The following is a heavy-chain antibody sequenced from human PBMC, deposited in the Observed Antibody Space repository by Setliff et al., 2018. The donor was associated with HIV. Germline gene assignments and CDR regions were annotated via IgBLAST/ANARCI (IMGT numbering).Heavy chain of an antibody. CDR3: ARLTLEQWVQRIDS. CDR2: MSYSWST. D-gene: IGHD6-19*01. J-gene: IGHJ5*01. Sequence: SETLSLTCTVSGGSLGNSNYYWGWIRQPPGKGLEWIGSMSYSWSTYYNPSLKSRVTISVDTSKEQFSLKLSSVTAADTAVYYCARLTLEQWVQRIDSWGQGTLVTVS. V-gene: IGHV4-39*01. CDR1: GGSLGNSNYY.